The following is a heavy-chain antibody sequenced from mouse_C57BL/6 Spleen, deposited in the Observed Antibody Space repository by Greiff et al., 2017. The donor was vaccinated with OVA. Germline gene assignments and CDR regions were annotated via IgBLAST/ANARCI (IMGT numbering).Heavy chain of an antibody. V-gene: IGHV1-80*01. J-gene: IGHJ1*03. D-gene: IGHD4-1*01. CDR2: IYPGDGDT. CDR1: GYAFSSYW. Sequence: QVQLQQSGAELVKPGASVKISCKASGYAFSSYWMNWVKQRPGKGLEWIGQIYPGDGDTNYNGKFKGKATLTADKSSSTAYMQLSSLTSEDSAVYYGARSEVGPGTGWYFEVWGTGTTVTVSS. CDR3: ARSEVGPGTGWYFEV.